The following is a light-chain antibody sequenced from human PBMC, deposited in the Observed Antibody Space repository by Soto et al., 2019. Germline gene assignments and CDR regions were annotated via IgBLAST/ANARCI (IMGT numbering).Light chain of an antibody. CDR1: QSVLYSSNNKNY. J-gene: IGKJ2*01. CDR3: QQYDTPPYT. V-gene: IGKV4-1*01. CDR2: WAS. Sequence: DIVMTQSPDSLAVSLGERATINCKSSQSVLYSSNNKNYLAWYQQKPGQPPKLLIYWASLRESGVPDRFGGSGSETDFTLTISSLQAEDVAVYYCQQYDTPPYTFGQGTKLEIK.